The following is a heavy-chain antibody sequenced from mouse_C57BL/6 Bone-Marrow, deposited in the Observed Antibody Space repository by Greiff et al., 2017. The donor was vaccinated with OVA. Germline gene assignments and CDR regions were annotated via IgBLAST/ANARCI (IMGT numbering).Heavy chain of an antibody. Sequence: VQLQQSGPGLVQPSQRLSITCTVSGFSFTSYGVHWVRQSPGKGLEWLGVIWRGGSTDYNAAFMSRLSITKDNSKSQVFFKMNSLQADDTAIYYCAVGDYYGSTWYFDVWGTGTTVTVSS. D-gene: IGHD1-1*01. J-gene: IGHJ1*03. CDR2: IWRGGST. CDR3: AVGDYYGSTWYFDV. V-gene: IGHV2-5*01. CDR1: GFSFTSYG.